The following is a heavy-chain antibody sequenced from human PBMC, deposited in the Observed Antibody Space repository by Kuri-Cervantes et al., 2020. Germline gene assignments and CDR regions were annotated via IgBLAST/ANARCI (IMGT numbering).Heavy chain of an antibody. Sequence: ASVKVSCKASGYTFTSYDINWVRQATGQGLEWMGWMNPNSGNTGYAQKFQGRVTMTRNTSISTAYMELSSLRSDDTAVYYCARGWHPHDGYSSAGFNYWGQGTLVTVSS. CDR1: GYTFTSYD. V-gene: IGHV1-8*01. J-gene: IGHJ4*02. D-gene: IGHD6-19*01. CDR2: MNPNSGNT. CDR3: ARGWHPHDGYSSAGFNY.